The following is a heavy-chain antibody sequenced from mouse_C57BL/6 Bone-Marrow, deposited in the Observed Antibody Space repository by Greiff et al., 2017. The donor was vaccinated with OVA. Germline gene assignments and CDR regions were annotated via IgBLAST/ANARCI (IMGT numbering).Heavy chain of an antibody. CDR2: IDPETGGT. V-gene: IGHV1-15*01. Sequence: VQLQESGAELVRPGASVTLSCKASGYTFTDYEMHWVKQTPVHGLEWIGAIDPETGGTAYNQKFKGKAILTADKSSSTAYMELRSLTSEDSAVYYCAWGGTDFDYWGQGTTLTVSS. CDR1: GYTFTDYE. J-gene: IGHJ2*01. D-gene: IGHD4-1*01. CDR3: AWGGTDFDY.